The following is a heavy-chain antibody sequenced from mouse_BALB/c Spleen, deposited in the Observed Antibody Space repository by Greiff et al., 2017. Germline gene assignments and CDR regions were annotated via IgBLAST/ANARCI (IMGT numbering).Heavy chain of an antibody. Sequence: VQLVESGPGLVQPSQSLSITCTVSGFSLTSYGVHWVRQSPGKGLEWLGVIWSGGSTDYNAAFISRLSISKDNSKSQVFFKMNSLQANDTAIYYCASYGNYGWFAYWGQGTLVTVSA. CDR2: IWSGGST. CDR3: ASYGNYGWFAY. CDR1: GFSLTSYG. V-gene: IGHV2-2*02. D-gene: IGHD2-1*01. J-gene: IGHJ3*01.